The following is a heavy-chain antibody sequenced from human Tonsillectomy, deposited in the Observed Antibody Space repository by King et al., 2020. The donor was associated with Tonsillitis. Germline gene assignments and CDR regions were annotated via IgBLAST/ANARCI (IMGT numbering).Heavy chain of an antibody. D-gene: IGHD3-22*01. V-gene: IGHV4-59*01. CDR2: IYYSGST. CDR1: GGSIISYY. CDR3: ARALDYYDSSGYYFDY. Sequence: QLQESGPGLVKPSETLSLTCTVSGGSIISYYWSWIRQPPGKGLEWIGYIYYSGSTNYNPSLKSRVTISVDTSKNQLSLMLSSVTAADTAVYYCARALDYYDSSGYYFDYWGHGTLVTVSS. J-gene: IGHJ4*01.